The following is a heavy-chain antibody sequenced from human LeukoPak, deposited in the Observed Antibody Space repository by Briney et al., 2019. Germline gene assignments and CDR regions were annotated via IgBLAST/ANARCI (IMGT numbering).Heavy chain of an antibody. J-gene: IGHJ6*02. CDR2: IYSGGST. D-gene: IGHD6-19*01. CDR3: AKGSSPVNYYYGMDV. V-gene: IGHV3-66*01. CDR1: GFTVSSNY. Sequence: GGSLRLSCAASGFTVSSNYMSWVRQAPGKGLEWVSVIYSGGSTYYADSVKGRFTISRDNSKNTLYLQMNSLRAEDTAVYYCAKGSSPVNYYYGMDVWGQGTTVTVSS.